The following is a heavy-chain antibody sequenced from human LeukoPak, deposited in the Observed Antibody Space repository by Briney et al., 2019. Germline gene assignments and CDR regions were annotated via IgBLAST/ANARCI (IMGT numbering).Heavy chain of an antibody. CDR2: IYHSGST. CDR3: PRDPATYCYDSSGIWDAFDI. J-gene: IGHJ3*02. D-gene: IGHD3-22*01. Sequence: PSETLSLTCTVSGYSPSSGYYWGWIRQPPGKELEWIGSIYHSGSTSYNPSPKSRVTISVDTSTNQFSLKLSSVTAAATAVYYSPRDPATYCYDSSGIWDAFDIWGRGTMVTVSS. V-gene: IGHV4-38-2*02. CDR1: GYSPSSGYY.